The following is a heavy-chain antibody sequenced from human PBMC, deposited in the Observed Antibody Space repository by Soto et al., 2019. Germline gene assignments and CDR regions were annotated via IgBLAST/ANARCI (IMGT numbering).Heavy chain of an antibody. V-gene: IGHV1-69*13. D-gene: IGHD5-18*01. CDR3: ARIHRYSFPTSDDLDS. CDR1: GGTFYTYT. J-gene: IGHJ4*02. CDR2: ITPIYPTT. Sequence: SVKVSCKASGGTFYTYTFSWVRQAPGQGLEWMGSITPIYPTTNYAERFQGRLTITADGSTRTAYMDLTSLTSEDTAVYYCARIHRYSFPTSDDLDSWGQGXLVTVYS.